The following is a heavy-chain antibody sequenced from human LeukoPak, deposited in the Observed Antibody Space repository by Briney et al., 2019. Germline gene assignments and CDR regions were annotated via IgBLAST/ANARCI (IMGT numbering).Heavy chain of an antibody. J-gene: IGHJ4*02. CDR2: IHYSGNT. V-gene: IGHV4-39*01. CDR3: ARDCGDYRVDY. D-gene: IGHD4-17*01. Sequence: PSETLSLTCTVSGGSISSRNYYCGWIRQPPGKGLEWIGTIHYSGNTYYNPSLKSRVAISVDTSKNQFSLRLRSVTAADTAVYYCARDCGDYRVDYWGQGTLVTVSS. CDR1: GGSISSRNYY.